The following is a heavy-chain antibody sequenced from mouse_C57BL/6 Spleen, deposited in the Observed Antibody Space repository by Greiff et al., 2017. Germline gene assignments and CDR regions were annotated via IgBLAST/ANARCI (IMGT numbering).Heavy chain of an antibody. J-gene: IGHJ3*01. CDR3: ARLRDGYYGAY. Sequence: VQLKESGPGLVKPSQSLSLTCSVTGYSITSGYYWNWIRQFPGNKLEWMGYISYDGSNNYNPSLKNRISITRDTSKNQFFLKLNSVTTEDTATYYCARLRDGYYGAYWGQGTLVTVSA. V-gene: IGHV3-6*01. CDR1: GYSITSGYY. D-gene: IGHD2-3*01. CDR2: ISYDGSN.